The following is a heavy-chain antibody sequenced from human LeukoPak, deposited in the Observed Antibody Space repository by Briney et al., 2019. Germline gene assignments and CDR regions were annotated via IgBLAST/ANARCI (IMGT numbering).Heavy chain of an antibody. Sequence: GASVKVSCKASGGTFSSYAISWVRQAPGQGLEWMGGIIPIFGTANYAQKFQDRVTMTTDTSANTAYMELRGLRSDDTAVYYCARGYCRSVSCYRISYFDYWGQGTLVTVSS. J-gene: IGHJ4*02. CDR1: GGTFSSYA. CDR2: IIPIFGTA. CDR3: ARGYCRSVSCYRISYFDY. V-gene: IGHV1-69*05. D-gene: IGHD2-2*01.